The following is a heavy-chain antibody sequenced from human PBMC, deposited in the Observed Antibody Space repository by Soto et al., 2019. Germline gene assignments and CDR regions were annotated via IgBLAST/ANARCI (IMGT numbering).Heavy chain of an antibody. V-gene: IGHV3-74*01. CDR3: AKTMARLGGYDMNWLAP. CDR2: VNPDGTIT. CDR1: GYTFSHYW. D-gene: IGHD5-12*01. Sequence: GGSLRLSCAASGYTFSHYWMHWVRQAPGKGLVWVSRVNPDGTITTYADSVKGRFTISRDNAKNTLYLQMNSLRVEDTAVYYCAKTMARLGGYDMNWLAPWGQGTMVTVSS. J-gene: IGHJ5*02.